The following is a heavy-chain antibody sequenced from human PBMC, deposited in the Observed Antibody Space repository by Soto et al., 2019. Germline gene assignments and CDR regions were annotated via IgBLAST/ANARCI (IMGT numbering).Heavy chain of an antibody. V-gene: IGHV4-31*03. CDR3: ARDGRGRMGWFDP. Sequence: PSETMSLTCPVSGGYLSSGCYYLSRLRQHPGKGLEWIGYIYYSGSTYYNPSLKSRVTISVDTSKNQFSLKLSSVTAADTAVYYCARDGRGRMGWFDPWGQGTLVTVSS. J-gene: IGHJ5*02. CDR2: IYYSGST. CDR1: GGYLSSGCYY. D-gene: IGHD3-16*01.